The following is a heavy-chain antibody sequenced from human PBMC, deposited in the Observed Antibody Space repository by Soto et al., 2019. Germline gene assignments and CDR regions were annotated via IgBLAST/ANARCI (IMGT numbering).Heavy chain of an antibody. V-gene: IGHV1-69*01. J-gene: IGHJ4*02. Sequence: QVQLVQSGAEVKKPGSSVKVSCKASGGTFNSYGFNWVRQAPGHGLEWLGGIIPALGRPNYAQNFQGRVTITADVTTSAAYMELSRQIYGVTAIYSCARGSAAYFGGDCYFDFWGKGSLVTVSS. CDR1: GGTFNSYG. CDR2: IIPALGRP. D-gene: IGHD2-21*02. CDR3: ARGSAAYFGGDCYFDF.